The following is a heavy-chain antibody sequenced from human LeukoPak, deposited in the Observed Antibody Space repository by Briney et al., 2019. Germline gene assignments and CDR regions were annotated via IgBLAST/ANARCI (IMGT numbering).Heavy chain of an antibody. D-gene: IGHD2-2*01. V-gene: IGHV4-61*02. CDR2: IYTSGST. Sequence: KSSETLSLTCTDSGGAISSGSYYWGWIRQPAGKGLEWIGRIYTSGSTNYNPSLKSRVTISVDTSKNQFSLKLSSVTAADTAVYYCAGLLLSGEYYYYYGMDVWGQGTTVTVSS. CDR3: AGLLLSGEYYYYYGMDV. CDR1: GGAISSGSYY. J-gene: IGHJ6*02.